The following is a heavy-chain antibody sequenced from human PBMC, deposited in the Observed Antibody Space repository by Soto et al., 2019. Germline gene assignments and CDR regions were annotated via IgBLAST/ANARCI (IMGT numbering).Heavy chain of an antibody. CDR1: GFSLSTSGVG. J-gene: IGHJ4*02. CDR2: IYWDDDK. V-gene: IGHV2-5*02. CDR3: APLVVAGVTYYFDY. Sequence: QITLKESGPTLVKPTQPLTLTCTFSGFSLSTSGVGVGWIRQPPGKALEWLAFIYWDDDKRYSPSLKSRLTIIKATSKNRVVLRMTNMAPVDTASYNCAPLVVAGVTYYFDYWGQGTLVTVSS. D-gene: IGHD2-15*01.